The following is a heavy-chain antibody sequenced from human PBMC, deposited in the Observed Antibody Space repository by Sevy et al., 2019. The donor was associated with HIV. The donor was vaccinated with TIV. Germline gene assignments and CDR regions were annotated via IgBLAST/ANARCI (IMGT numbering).Heavy chain of an antibody. CDR1: GFTFSNYA. CDR2: ISVRGDRK. J-gene: IGHJ3*02. V-gene: IGHV3-23*01. Sequence: GGYLRLSCAASGFTFSNYAMGWVRQAPGKGLEWVSGISVRGDRKYYADSVKGRFTISRDNSKNTLFLQMNSLRVEDTAVYYCGRLLTENAFDIWGQGTPVSVSS. CDR3: GRLLTENAFDI. D-gene: IGHD2-8*02.